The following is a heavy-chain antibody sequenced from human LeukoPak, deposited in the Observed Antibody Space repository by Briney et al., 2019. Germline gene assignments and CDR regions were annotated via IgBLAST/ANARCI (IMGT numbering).Heavy chain of an antibody. V-gene: IGHV3-33*01. CDR1: GFTFSSYG. D-gene: IGHD3-3*01. Sequence: AGRSLRLSCAASGFTFSSYGMHWVRQAPGKGLEWVAVIWYDGSNKYYADSVKGRFTISRDNSKNTLYLQMNSLRAEDTAVYYCARVPTNYDFWSGYYYYGMDVWGQGTTVTVSS. CDR3: ARVPTNYDFWSGYYYYGMDV. J-gene: IGHJ6*02. CDR2: IWYDGSNK.